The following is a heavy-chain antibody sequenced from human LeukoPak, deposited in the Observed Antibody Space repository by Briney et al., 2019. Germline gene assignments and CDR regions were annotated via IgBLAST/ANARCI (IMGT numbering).Heavy chain of an antibody. CDR3: VATIIFDFDY. J-gene: IGHJ4*02. CDR2: IYYSGST. Sequence: PSETLSLTCTVSGGSISSYYWSWIRQPPGKGLEWIGYIYYSGSTNYNPSLKSRVTISVDTSKNQFSLKLSSVTAADTAVYYCVATIIFDFDYWGQGTLVTVSS. CDR1: GGSISSYY. D-gene: IGHD5-24*01. V-gene: IGHV4-59*01.